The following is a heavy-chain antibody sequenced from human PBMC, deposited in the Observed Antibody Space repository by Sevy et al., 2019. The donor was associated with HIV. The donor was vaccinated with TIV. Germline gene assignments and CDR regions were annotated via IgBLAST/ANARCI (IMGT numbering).Heavy chain of an antibody. CDR1: GFSFDSYG. Sequence: GGSLRLSCAVSGFSFDSYGMTWVRQAPGKGLEWVSGISGSGTRTYYADSVKGRFSISRDNSKNRLYLQMNSLRSEDTAINCWGKGGGGHYDPDEMGYYFYYYNMDVWGKGTTVTVSS. D-gene: IGHD3-22*01. J-gene: IGHJ6*03. V-gene: IGHV3-23*01. CDR3: GKGGGGHYDPDEMGYYFYYYNMDV. CDR2: ISGSGTRT.